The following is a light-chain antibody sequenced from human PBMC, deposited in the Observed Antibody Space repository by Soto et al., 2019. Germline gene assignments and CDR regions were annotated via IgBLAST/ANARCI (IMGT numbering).Light chain of an antibody. CDR3: GTWDSSRSGGV. Sequence: QLVLTQPPSVSAAPGQKVTISCSGSSSNIGNNYVSWFQQLPGTAPKLLIYDNNKRPSGIPDRFSGSKSGTSATLGITGLQTGDEADYYCGTWDSSRSGGVFGGGTKLTVL. J-gene: IGLJ3*02. CDR1: SSNIGNNY. CDR2: DNN. V-gene: IGLV1-51*01.